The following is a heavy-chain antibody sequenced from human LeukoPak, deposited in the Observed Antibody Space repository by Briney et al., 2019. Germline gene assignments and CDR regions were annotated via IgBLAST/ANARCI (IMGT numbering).Heavy chain of an antibody. Sequence: VESLKIYCKGSGYSFTSYWIGWVRQMPGKGLEWMGIIYPGDSDTRYSPSFQGQVTISADKSISTAYLQWSSLKASDTAMYYCVRAGAAAMKYYYYYYMDLWGKGTTVSVSS. CDR2: IYPGDSDT. CDR3: VRAGAAAMKYYYYYYMDL. J-gene: IGHJ6*03. D-gene: IGHD2-2*01. V-gene: IGHV5-51*01. CDR1: GYSFTSYW.